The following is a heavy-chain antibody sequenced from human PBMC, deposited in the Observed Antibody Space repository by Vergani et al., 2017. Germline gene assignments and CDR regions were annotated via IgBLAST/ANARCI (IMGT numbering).Heavy chain of an antibody. J-gene: IGHJ6*02. CDR3: AKANPRNSGYDYLYYYHAMDV. CDR2: ISGSGGST. V-gene: IGHV3-23*01. D-gene: IGHD5-12*01. Sequence: EVQLLESGGDLVQPGGSLRLSCAASGFTFNHYAMNWVRQAPGKWLEWVSGISGSGGSTYYAGSVKGRFTISRDSSKNMLYLQMNSLSAGDTAVYYCAKANPRNSGYDYLYYYHAMDVWGQGTTVTVSS. CDR1: GFTFNHYA.